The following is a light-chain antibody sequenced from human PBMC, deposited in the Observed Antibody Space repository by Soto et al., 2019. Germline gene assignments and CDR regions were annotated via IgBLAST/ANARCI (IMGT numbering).Light chain of an antibody. CDR3: QSYDSSLSGYV. CDR2: GNS. V-gene: IGLV1-40*01. J-gene: IGLJ1*01. CDR1: SSNIGAGYD. Sequence: QSVRTQPPSVSGAPGQRVTISCTGSSSNIGAGYDVHWYQQLPGTAPKVLIYGNSNRPSGVPDRFSGSKSGTSASLAITGLQAEEEADYYCQSYDSSLSGYVFGTGTKVTVL.